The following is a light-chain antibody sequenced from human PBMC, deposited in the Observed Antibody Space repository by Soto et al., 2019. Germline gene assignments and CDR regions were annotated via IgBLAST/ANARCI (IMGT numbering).Light chain of an antibody. J-gene: IGKJ2*01. CDR2: GAS. Sequence: EIVLTQSPGTLSLSPEERATLSCRASQSVSSSYIAWYQQKPGQAPRLLIYGASSRAIGIPDRFSGSGSGTDFTLTISRLEPEDFAVYYCQQSGSSPMYTFGQGTKLEIK. V-gene: IGKV3-20*01. CDR1: QSVSSSY. CDR3: QQSGSSPMYT.